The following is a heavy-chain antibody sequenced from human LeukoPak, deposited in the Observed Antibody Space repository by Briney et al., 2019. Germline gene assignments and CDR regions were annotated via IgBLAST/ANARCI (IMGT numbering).Heavy chain of an antibody. J-gene: IGHJ3*02. CDR2: IYYSGST. CDR1: GGSISSSSYY. CDR3: ARESLIAAAGTGDDAFDI. Sequence: SETLSLTCTVSGGSISSSSYYWGWIRQPPGKGLEWIGSIYYSGSTYYNPSLKSRVTISVDTSKNQFSLKLSSVTAADTAMYYCARESLIAAAGTGDDAFDIWGQGTMVTVSS. D-gene: IGHD6-13*01. V-gene: IGHV4-39*07.